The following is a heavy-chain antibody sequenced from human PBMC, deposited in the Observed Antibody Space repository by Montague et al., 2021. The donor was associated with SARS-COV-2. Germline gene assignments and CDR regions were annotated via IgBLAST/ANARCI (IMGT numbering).Heavy chain of an antibody. Sequence: SETLSLTCAVYGGSFSAHSWSWIRQSPGKGLEWIGEINHRGSTTYMSSLKSRVTMSVDTSKNQFSLKMSSVTAADTAIYYCARGGLAGGNYDIWCFSYTSPLDYWGQGTPVTVSS. CDR2: INHRGST. CDR1: GGSFSAHS. D-gene: IGHD3/OR15-3a*01. J-gene: IGHJ4*02. CDR3: ARGGLAGGNYDIWCFSYTSPLDY. V-gene: IGHV4-34*01.